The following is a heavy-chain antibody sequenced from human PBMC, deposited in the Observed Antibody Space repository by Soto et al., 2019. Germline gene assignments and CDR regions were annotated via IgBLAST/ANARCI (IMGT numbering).Heavy chain of an antibody. V-gene: IGHV4-4*02. Sequence: PSETLSLTCDVSGDSISSSVWWTWVRQPPGKGLEWIGEVFHTGDTYFNPSLRSRVAMSVDKSTNEFSLKVTSVTAADTAIYYCARKAWVRFDYWGQGALVTVSS. CDR2: VFHTGDT. CDR1: GDSISSSVW. CDR3: ARKAWVRFDY. J-gene: IGHJ4*02. D-gene: IGHD7-27*01.